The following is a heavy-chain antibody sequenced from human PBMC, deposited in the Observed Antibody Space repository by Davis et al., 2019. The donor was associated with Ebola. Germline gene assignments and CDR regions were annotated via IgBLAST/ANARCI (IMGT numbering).Heavy chain of an antibody. CDR3: ARENVLLWFVELIYYYYGMDV. J-gene: IGHJ6*04. CDR1: GSTFSSYW. Sequence: HTGGSLRPSCPPSGSTFSSYWMHWVRQAPGKRLVWVSCINREGSTTTYADSVKGRFTISRDNAKNTLYLQMNSLRAEDTAVYYCARENVLLWFVELIYYYYGMDVWSKGTAVTVSS. V-gene: IGHV3-74*03. CDR2: INREGSTT. D-gene: IGHD3-10*01.